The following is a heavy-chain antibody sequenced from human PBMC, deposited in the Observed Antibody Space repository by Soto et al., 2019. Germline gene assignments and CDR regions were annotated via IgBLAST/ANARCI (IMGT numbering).Heavy chain of an antibody. D-gene: IGHD3-10*01. J-gene: IGHJ4*02. V-gene: IGHV1-18*01. CDR1: GYTFTSYG. CDR3: ARDSTVGNDPLSAGFDY. Sequence: QVQLVQSGAEVKKPGASVKVSCKASGYTFTSYGISWVRQAPGQGLEWMGWISAYNGNTNYAQKIQGRITINTATSCSKAYMVLGSLRSDDTAVYYCARDSTVGNDPLSAGFDYWGKGTLVTVSS. CDR2: ISAYNGNT.